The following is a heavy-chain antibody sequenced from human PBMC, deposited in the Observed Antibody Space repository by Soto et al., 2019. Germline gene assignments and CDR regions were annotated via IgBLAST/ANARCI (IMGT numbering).Heavy chain of an antibody. J-gene: IGHJ4*02. V-gene: IGHV3-7*03. CDR3: VRARIDY. Sequence: VQLVESGGGVVQPGRSLRLSCAASGFTFSSYGMHWVRQAPGKGLEWVATIKGDGTEKYYGDSVRGRFTVSRDNAKNSLYLQMNSLRLEDTAVYYCVRARIDYWGQGNLVIVSS. CDR2: IKGDGTEK. CDR1: GFTFSSYG.